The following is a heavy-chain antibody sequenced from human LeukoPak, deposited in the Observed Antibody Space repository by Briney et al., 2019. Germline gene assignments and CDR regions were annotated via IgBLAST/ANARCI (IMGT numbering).Heavy chain of an antibody. CDR2: IYTSGST. CDR3: ARDGWIQLWSTYYYGMDV. D-gene: IGHD5-18*01. V-gene: IGHV4-4*07. CDR1: GSSISSYY. J-gene: IGHJ6*02. Sequence: SETLSLTCTVSGSSISSYYWSWIRQPAGKGLEWIGRIYTSGSTNYNPSLKSRVTMSVDTSKNQFSLKLSSVTAADTAVYYCARDGWIQLWSTYYYGMDVWGQGTTVTVSS.